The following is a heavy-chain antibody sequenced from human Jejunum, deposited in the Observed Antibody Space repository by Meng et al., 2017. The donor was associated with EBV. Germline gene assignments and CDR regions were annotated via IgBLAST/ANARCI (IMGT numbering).Heavy chain of an antibody. J-gene: IGHJ5*02. Sequence: QLQLQESGPGLVRPSETLSLTCPVSGGSITNGDYSWGWIRQPPGKGLEWIGSIYYIGSTYYNPSLESRVTISVDTSKNQFSLKLSSVTAADTAVYYCARGFNYDLFIGFSHYFDPWGQGTLVTVAS. CDR2: IYYIGST. V-gene: IGHV4-39*01. CDR3: ARGFNYDLFIGFSHYFDP. CDR1: GGSITNGDYS. D-gene: IGHD3-9*01.